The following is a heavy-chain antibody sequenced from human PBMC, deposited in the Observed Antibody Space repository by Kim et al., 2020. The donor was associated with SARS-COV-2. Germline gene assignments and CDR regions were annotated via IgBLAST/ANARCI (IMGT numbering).Heavy chain of an antibody. CDR2: ISYDGSNK. Sequence: GGSLRLSCAASGFTFSSYGMHWVRQAPGKGLEWVAVISYDGSNKYYADSVKGRFTISRDNSKNTLYLQMNNLRAEDTAVYYCAKDWGGYCSGGSCYNFD. CDR3: AKDWGGYCSGGSCYNFD. V-gene: IGHV3-30*18. D-gene: IGHD2-15*01. J-gene: IGHJ4*01. CDR1: GFTFSSYG.